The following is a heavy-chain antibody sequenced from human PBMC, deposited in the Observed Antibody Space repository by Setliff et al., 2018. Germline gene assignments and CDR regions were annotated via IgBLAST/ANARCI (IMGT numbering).Heavy chain of an antibody. CDR1: GFTFSSDA. CDR3: ARGRHHDTLSGYIDF. J-gene: IGHJ4*02. CDR2: ISYEGIDK. D-gene: IGHD3-9*01. V-gene: IGHV3-30*04. Sequence: GGSLRLSCAASGFTFSSDAMTWVRQAPGKGLEWVSIISYEGIDKYYADSVKGRFTVSRDNSKNTLYLQMNSLRAEDTAFYYCARGRHHDTLSGYIDFLGQGTLVTVSS.